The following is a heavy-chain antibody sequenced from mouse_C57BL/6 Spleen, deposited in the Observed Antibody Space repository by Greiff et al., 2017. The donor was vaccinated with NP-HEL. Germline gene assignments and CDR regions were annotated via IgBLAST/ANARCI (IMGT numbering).Heavy chain of an antibody. Sequence: EVQRVESGPGLVKPSQSLSLTCSVTGYSITSGYYWNWIRQFPGNNLEWVGYISYDGSNNYNTSLKNRITITRDTSKNQFFLKLNSVTTEDTATYYCARDDYYGSSYTYFDYWGQGTTLTVSS. D-gene: IGHD1-1*01. CDR2: ISYDGSN. V-gene: IGHV3-6*01. J-gene: IGHJ2*01. CDR3: ARDDYYGSSYTYFDY. CDR1: GYSITSGYY.